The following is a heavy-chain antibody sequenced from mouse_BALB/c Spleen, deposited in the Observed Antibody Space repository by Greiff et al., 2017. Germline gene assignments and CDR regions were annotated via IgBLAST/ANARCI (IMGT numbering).Heavy chain of an antibody. D-gene: IGHD2-1*01. V-gene: IGHV1S137*01. CDR1: GYTFTDYA. CDR2: ISTYYGDA. J-gene: IGHJ4*01. Sequence: QVQLKQSGAELVRPGVSVKISCKGSGYTFTDYAMHWVKQSHAKSLEWIGVISTYYGDASYNQKFKGKATMTVDKSSSTAYMELARLTSEDSAIYYCAREGYGNYVGAMDYWGQGTSVTVSS. CDR3: AREGYGNYVGAMDY.